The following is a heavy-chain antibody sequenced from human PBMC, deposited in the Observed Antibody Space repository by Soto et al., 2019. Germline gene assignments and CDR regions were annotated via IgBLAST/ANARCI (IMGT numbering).Heavy chain of an antibody. CDR1: GFTFSSYA. J-gene: IGHJ6*02. CDR2: ISGSGGST. CDR3: AKEGGNYYDSPRMDV. V-gene: IGHV3-23*01. D-gene: IGHD3-22*01. Sequence: VGSLRLSCAASGFTFSSYAMSWVRQAPGKGLEWVSAISGSGGSTYYADSVKGRFTISRDNSKNTLYLQMNSLRAEDTAVYYCAKEGGNYYDSPRMDVWGQGTTVTVSS.